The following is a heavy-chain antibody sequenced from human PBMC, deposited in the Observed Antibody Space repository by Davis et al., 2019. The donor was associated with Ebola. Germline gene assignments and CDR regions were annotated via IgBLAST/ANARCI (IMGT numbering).Heavy chain of an antibody. D-gene: IGHD4/OR15-4a*01. CDR1: GGSFSGYY. CDR2: IYYSGST. J-gene: IGHJ6*02. Sequence: SETLSLTCAVYGGSFSGYYWSWIRQHPGKGLEWIGYIYYSGSTYYNPSLKSRVTISVDTSKNQFSLKLSSVTAADTAVYYCARTGDYGPWRYGMDVWGQGTTVTVSS. V-gene: IGHV4-31*11. CDR3: ARTGDYGPWRYGMDV.